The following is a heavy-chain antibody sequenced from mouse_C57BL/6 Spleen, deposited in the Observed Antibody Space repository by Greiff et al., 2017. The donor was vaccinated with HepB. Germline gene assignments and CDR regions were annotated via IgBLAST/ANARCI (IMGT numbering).Heavy chain of an antibody. J-gene: IGHJ4*01. CDR1: GYTFTSYW. D-gene: IGHD2-5*01. V-gene: IGHV1-61*01. CDR3: ARALYSNYDYYAMDY. Sequence: QVQLRQPGAELVRPGSSVKLSCKASGYTFTSYWMDWVKQRPGQGLEWIGNIYPSDSETHYNQKFKDKATLTVDKSSSTAYMQLSSLTSEDSAVYYCARALYSNYDYYAMDYWGQGTSVTVSS. CDR2: IYPSDSET.